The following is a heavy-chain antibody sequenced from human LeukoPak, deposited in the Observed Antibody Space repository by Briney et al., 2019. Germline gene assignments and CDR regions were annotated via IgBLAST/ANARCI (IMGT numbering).Heavy chain of an antibody. CDR2: ISPNDDSS. Sequence: ASVKVSCKASGYTFNSYYMHWVRQAPGQGLEWMGIISPNDDSSSYAQKFQGRVTMTRDTSTSTAYMELRSLRSDDTAVYYCARVLAYCSSTSCHDYWGQGTLVTVYS. CDR1: GYTFNSYY. CDR3: ARVLAYCSSTSCHDY. J-gene: IGHJ4*02. D-gene: IGHD2-2*01. V-gene: IGHV1-46*02.